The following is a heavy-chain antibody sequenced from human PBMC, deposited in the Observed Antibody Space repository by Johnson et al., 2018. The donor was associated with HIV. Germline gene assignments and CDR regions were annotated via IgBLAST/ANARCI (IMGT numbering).Heavy chain of an antibody. CDR1: GFAFSNHW. V-gene: IGHV3-7*01. CDR3: AKDLFLGSGSWGAFDF. CDR2: IKQDGSNK. Sequence: VQLVESGGDLVQPGGSLRLSCAASGFAFSNHWMSWVRQAPGKGLEWVANIKQDGSNKYYADSVKGRFTISRDNSKNTLYLQMNSLRAEDTAVYYWAKDLFLGSGSWGAFDFWGQGTVVSVSS. D-gene: IGHD3-10*01. J-gene: IGHJ3*01.